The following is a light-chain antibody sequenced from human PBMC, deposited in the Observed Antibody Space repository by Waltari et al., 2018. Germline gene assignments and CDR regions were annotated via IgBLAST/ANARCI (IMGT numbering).Light chain of an antibody. CDR1: QSVKSN. CDR2: GAS. CDR3: QQYNDWLT. V-gene: IGKV3-15*01. Sequence: EIVMTQSPATLSVSPGERATLSCRASQSVKSNLAWYQQKPGQAPRLLIHGASTRATGFPARFSGSGSGTEFTLTISSLQSEDFAVYYCQQYNDWLTFGGGTKVEIK. J-gene: IGKJ4*01.